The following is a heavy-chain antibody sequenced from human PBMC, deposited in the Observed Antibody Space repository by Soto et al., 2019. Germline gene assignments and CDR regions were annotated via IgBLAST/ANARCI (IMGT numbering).Heavy chain of an antibody. CDR1: GGSISSGDYY. CDR2: IYYSGST. J-gene: IGHJ6*03. D-gene: IGHD6-13*01. Sequence: SETLSLTCTVSGGSISSGDYYWSWIRQPPGKGLEWIGYIYYSGSTNYNPSLKSRVTISVDTSKNQFSLKLSSVTAADTAVYYCARHGDSSWYNYYYYMDVWGKGTTVTVSS. V-gene: IGHV4-61*08. CDR3: ARHGDSSWYNYYYYMDV.